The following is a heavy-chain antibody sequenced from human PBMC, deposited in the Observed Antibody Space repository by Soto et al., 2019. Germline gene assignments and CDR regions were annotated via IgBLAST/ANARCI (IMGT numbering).Heavy chain of an antibody. CDR1: GYTFTNYY. CDR2: INPSGTTT. V-gene: IGHV1-46*03. CDR3: ATAQAWAMHDY. J-gene: IGHJ4*02. Sequence: GASVKVSCKASGYTFTNYYMHWVRQAPGQGLEWMGTINPSGTTTTYAQRFQGRVTMTRDTSTSTVYMELSSLRFEDTAVYYCATAQAWAMHDYWGQGTLVTVSS. D-gene: IGHD7-27*01.